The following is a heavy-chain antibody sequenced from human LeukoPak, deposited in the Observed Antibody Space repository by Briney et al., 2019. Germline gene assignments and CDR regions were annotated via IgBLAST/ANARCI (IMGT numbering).Heavy chain of an antibody. CDR2: TSYDGSDK. D-gene: IGHD6-13*01. Sequence: SGGSLRLSCAASRFTFSNYVMHWVRQAPGKGLEWVAVTSYDGSDKYYADSVKGRFTISRDNSKNTLYLQMNSLRAEDTAVYYCAKDPRRYSRTGGYFDYWGQGTLVTVSS. J-gene: IGHJ4*02. CDR1: RFTFSNYV. CDR3: AKDPRRYSRTGGYFDY. V-gene: IGHV3-30*18.